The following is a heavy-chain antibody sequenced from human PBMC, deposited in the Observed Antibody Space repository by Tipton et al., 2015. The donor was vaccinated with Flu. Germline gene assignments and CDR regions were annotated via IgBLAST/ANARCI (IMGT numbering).Heavy chain of an antibody. CDR3: AKDINLASGQFAY. CDR1: GFTFRNYG. CDR2: VSYDGSNR. V-gene: IGHV3-30*18. J-gene: IGHJ4*02. Sequence: SLRLSCAPSGFTFRNYGMHWVRQAPGKGLEWVAGVSYDGSNRFYAVSVKGRVTISRDNSKNTLYLEMKSLRAEDTAVYYCAKDINLASGQFAYWGQGTLVTVSS. D-gene: IGHD1-14*01.